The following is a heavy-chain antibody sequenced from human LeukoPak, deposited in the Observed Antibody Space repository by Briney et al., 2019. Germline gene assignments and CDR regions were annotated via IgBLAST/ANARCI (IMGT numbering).Heavy chain of an antibody. CDR3: ARTYYWNSIKFFDS. D-gene: IGHD1-20*01. CDR1: GYTFFSYT. V-gene: IGHV7-4-1*02. J-gene: IGHJ4*02. CDR2: INTNTARP. Sequence: APVKVSCKTSGYTFFSYTINWVRQAPGQGLEWMGGINTNTARPTYAQGFSGRFVFSSDASVNTAYLHISSLTSEDTAVYFCARTYYWNSIKFFDSWGQGTLVTVSS.